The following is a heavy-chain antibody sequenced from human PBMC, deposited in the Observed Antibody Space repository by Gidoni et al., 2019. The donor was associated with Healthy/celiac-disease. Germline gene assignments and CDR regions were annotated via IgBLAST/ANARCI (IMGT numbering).Heavy chain of an antibody. Sequence: QLQLQESGPGLVKPSETRSLTCTVSGGSISSSSYYWGWIRQPPGKGLEWIGSIYYSGSPYYNPSLMSLVTISVATSKIPFSLKLSSVTAADTAVYYCVSTGDTAMVIPVIPPAYWGQGTLLTVSS. D-gene: IGHD5-18*01. V-gene: IGHV4-39*01. CDR2: IYYSGSP. CDR3: VSTGDTAMVIPVIPPAY. J-gene: IGHJ4*02. CDR1: GGSISSSSYY.